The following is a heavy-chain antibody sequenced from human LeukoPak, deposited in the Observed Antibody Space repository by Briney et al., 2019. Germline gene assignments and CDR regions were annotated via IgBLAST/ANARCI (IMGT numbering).Heavy chain of an antibody. Sequence: ASVKVSCKASGYTFTGYYMHWVRQAPGQGLEWMGWINPNSGGTNYAQKFQGRVTMTRDTSISTAYMELSRLRSDDTAVYYCARVPCGGDCSLAFDIWGQGTMVTVSS. CDR1: GYTFTGYY. J-gene: IGHJ3*02. CDR3: ARVPCGGDCSLAFDI. D-gene: IGHD2-21*02. V-gene: IGHV1-2*02. CDR2: INPNSGGT.